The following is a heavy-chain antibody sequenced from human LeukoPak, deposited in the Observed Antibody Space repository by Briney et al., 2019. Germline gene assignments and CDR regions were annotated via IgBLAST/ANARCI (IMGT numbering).Heavy chain of an antibody. J-gene: IGHJ4*02. Sequence: GGSLRLSCAASGFIFSSYGMNWVRQAPGKGLEWVSSISSSSSYIYYADSVKGRFTISRDNAKNSLYLQMNSLRAEDTAVYYCARDSLPLWFGESFPFDYWGQGTLVTVSS. CDR1: GFIFSSYG. D-gene: IGHD3-10*01. CDR2: ISSSSSYI. CDR3: ARDSLPLWFGESFPFDY. V-gene: IGHV3-21*01.